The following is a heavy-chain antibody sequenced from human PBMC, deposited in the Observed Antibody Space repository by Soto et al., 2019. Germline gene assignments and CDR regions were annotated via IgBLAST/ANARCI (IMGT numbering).Heavy chain of an antibody. V-gene: IGHV4-30-4*01. CDR1: GXSIXXXXYX. CDR3: XXXXXXXXXXS. Sequence: QVQLQESGPGLVKPSQTLSLTCTVSGXSIXXXXYXXXWIRQSPXMGLEWIGHIYDGGRTYNNPSLESRXXXXXXXXXXXXXXXXXXXXXXXXXXXXXXXXXXXXXXXSWGQGTLVTVSS. CDR2: IYDGGRT. J-gene: IGHJ4*02.